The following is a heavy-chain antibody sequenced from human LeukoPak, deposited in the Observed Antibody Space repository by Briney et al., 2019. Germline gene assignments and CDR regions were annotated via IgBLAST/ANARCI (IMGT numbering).Heavy chain of an antibody. J-gene: IGHJ3*02. V-gene: IGHV3-66*03. CDR2: ISSYDST. CDR3: ASSIAAGHKGAFDI. D-gene: IGHD6-6*01. Sequence: GGSLRLSCAASGFTVSSNYMSWVRQAPGKGLEWLSLISSYDSTYYADSVKGRFTISRDNSKNTLYLQMNGLRAEDTAVYYCASSIAAGHKGAFDIWGQGTMVTVSS. CDR1: GFTVSSNY.